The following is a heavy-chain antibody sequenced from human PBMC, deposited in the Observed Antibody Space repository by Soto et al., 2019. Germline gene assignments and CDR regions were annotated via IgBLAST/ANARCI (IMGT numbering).Heavy chain of an antibody. CDR3: ARDDYSNYGYYYYGMDV. D-gene: IGHD4-4*01. Sequence: ASVKVSCKASGYTFTSYGISWVRQAPGQGLEWMGWISAYNGNTNYAQKLQGRVTMTRDTSTSTVYMELSSLRSEDTAVYYCARDDYSNYGYYYYGMDVWGQGTTVTVSS. CDR2: ISAYNGNT. V-gene: IGHV1-18*04. CDR1: GYTFTSYG. J-gene: IGHJ6*02.